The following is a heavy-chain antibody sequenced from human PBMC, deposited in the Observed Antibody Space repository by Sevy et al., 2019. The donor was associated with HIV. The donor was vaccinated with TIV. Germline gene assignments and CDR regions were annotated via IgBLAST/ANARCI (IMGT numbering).Heavy chain of an antibody. CDR1: GFRFSDYS. V-gene: IGHV3-30*14. Sequence: GGSLRLSCAASGFRFSDYSMHWVRQAPGKGLEWVAVISYDGRNNKYNVDSVKGRFTICRDNFKNTLFLQMNSLRAEDSAIYYCARDRGEILHSAFDYWGQRTLVTVSS. CDR2: ISYDGRNNK. J-gene: IGHJ4*02. D-gene: IGHD3-16*01. CDR3: ARDRGEILHSAFDY.